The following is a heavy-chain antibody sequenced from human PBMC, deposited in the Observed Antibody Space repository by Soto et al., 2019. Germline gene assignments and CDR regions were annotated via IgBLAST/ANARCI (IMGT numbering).Heavy chain of an antibody. CDR3: ATCTGDYYYGMDV. CDR2: IRTYDANT. J-gene: IGHJ6*02. D-gene: IGHD2-8*01. V-gene: IGHV1-18*01. CDR1: GYTFTSYD. Sequence: QVQLVQSGAEVKKPGASVKVSCKASGYTFTSYDISCVRQAPGQGLEWMGGIRTYDANTNYAQKVQGRVTMATDTSTSTAYMELRSLRSDDTAVYYCATCTGDYYYGMDVWGQGTTVTVSS.